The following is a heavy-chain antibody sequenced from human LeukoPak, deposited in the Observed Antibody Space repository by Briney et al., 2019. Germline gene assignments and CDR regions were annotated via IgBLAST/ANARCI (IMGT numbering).Heavy chain of an antibody. CDR2: ISGSGGST. D-gene: IGHD5-18*01. V-gene: IGHV3-23*01. Sequence: GRSLRLSCAASGFTFSSYAMSWVRQAPGKGLEWVSAISGSGGSTYYADSVKGRFTISRDNSKNTLYLQMNSLRAEDTAVYYCAKEGGTGYSYGHYYYGMDVWGQGTTVTVSS. J-gene: IGHJ6*02. CDR1: GFTFSSYA. CDR3: AKEGGTGYSYGHYYYGMDV.